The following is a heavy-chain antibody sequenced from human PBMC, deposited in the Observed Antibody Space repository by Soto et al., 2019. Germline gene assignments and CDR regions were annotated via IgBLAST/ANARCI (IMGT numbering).Heavy chain of an antibody. D-gene: IGHD5-12*01. Sequence: QVQLVQSGAEVKKPGSSVKVSCKASGGTFSSYTISWVRQAPGQGLEWMGRIIPILGIANYAQKFQGRVTITADKSTSTAYMELSSLRSEDTAVYYCARDSGYDYCLGFDYWGQGTLVTVSS. V-gene: IGHV1-69*08. J-gene: IGHJ4*02. CDR1: GGTFSSYT. CDR3: ARDSGYDYCLGFDY. CDR2: IIPILGIA.